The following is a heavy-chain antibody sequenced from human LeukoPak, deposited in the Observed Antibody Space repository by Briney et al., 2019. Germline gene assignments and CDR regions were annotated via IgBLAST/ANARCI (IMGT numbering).Heavy chain of an antibody. CDR1: GYTFTGYY. D-gene: IGHD5-18*01. CDR3: ARDEPSAWIQRYAGGPAHSNWFDP. J-gene: IGHJ5*02. V-gene: IGHV7-4-1*02. CDR2: INTNTGNP. Sequence: ASVKVSCKASGYTFTGYYMHWVRQAPGQGLEWMGWINTNTGNPTYAQGFTGRFVFSLDTSVSTAYLQISSLKAEDTAVYYCARDEPSAWIQRYAGGPAHSNWFDPWGQGTLVTVSS.